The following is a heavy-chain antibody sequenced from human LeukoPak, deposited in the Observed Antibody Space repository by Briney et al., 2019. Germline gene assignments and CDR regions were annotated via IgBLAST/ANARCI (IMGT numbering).Heavy chain of an antibody. CDR2: INNDGSST. Sequence: GGSLRLSCAASGFTFSNYWMHWVRQGPGKGLVWVSRINNDGSSTSYADSVKGRFTISRDNAKNTMYLQMNSLRAEDTAVCYCARDAATAPDYWGRGTLVTVSS. CDR3: ARDAATAPDY. CDR1: GFTFSNYW. V-gene: IGHV3-74*01. J-gene: IGHJ4*02. D-gene: IGHD1-1*01.